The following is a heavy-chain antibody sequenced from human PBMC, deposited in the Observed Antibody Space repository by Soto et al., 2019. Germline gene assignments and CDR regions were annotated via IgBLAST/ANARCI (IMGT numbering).Heavy chain of an antibody. Sequence: EVQLVESGGVVVQPGGSLRLSCAASGFTFDDYTMHWVRQAPGKGLEWVSLISWDGGSTYYADSVKGRFTISRDNSKNSLYLQMNSLSTEDTALYYCAKDRVGDHTHYYYYGMDVWGQGTTVTVSS. CDR2: ISWDGGST. CDR3: AKDRVGDHTHYYYYGMDV. D-gene: IGHD2-21*02. J-gene: IGHJ6*02. CDR1: GFTFDDYT. V-gene: IGHV3-43*01.